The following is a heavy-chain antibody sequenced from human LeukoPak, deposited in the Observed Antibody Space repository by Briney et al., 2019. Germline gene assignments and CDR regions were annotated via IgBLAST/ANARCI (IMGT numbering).Heavy chain of an antibody. J-gene: IGHJ4*02. V-gene: IGHV4-59*01. CDR1: GGSISSYY. CDR3: ARGGLYYDILTGFDY. CDR2: IYYGGST. Sequence: PSETLSLTCTVSGGSISSYYWSWIRQPPGKGLEWIGYIYYGGSTRYNPSLKSRVTISVDTSKNQFSLKLNSVTAADTAMYYCARGGLYYDILTGFDYWGQGTLVTVSS. D-gene: IGHD3-9*01.